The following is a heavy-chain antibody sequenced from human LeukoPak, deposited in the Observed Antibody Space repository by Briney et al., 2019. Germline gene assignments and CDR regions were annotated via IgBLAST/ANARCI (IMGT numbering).Heavy chain of an antibody. J-gene: IGHJ6*02. CDR3: ARVVPPGYYYYGMDV. CDR2: ITSSSTTI. V-gene: IGHV3-48*04. D-gene: IGHD2-2*01. Sequence: GGSLRLSRAASGFTFSTYSMNWVRQAPGKGLEWVSFITSSSTTIYYADSVKGRFTISRDNAKNSLYLQLNSLRAEDTAVYFCARVVPPGYYYYGMDVWGQGTTVTVSS. CDR1: GFTFSTYS.